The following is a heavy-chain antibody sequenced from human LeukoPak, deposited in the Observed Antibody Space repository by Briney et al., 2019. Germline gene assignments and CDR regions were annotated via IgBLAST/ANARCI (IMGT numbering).Heavy chain of an antibody. CDR3: ARDGGAVVVPAAMGFDYGDYRPRYYGMDV. CDR2: INHSGST. J-gene: IGHJ6*02. V-gene: IGHV4-34*01. D-gene: IGHD2-2*01. CDR1: GGSFSGYY. Sequence: SETLSLTCAVYGGSFSGYYWSWIRQPPGKGLEWIGEINHSGSTNYNPSLKSRVTISVDTSKNQFSLKLSSVTAADTAVYYCARDGGAVVVPAAMGFDYGDYRPRYYGMDVWGQGTTVTVSS.